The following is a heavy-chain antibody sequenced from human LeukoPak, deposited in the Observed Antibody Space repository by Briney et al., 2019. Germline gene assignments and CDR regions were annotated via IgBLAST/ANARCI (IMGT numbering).Heavy chain of an antibody. Sequence: SETLSLTCTVSGGSISSGDYYWSWIRQPPGKGLEWIGYIYYSGSTYYNPSLKSRVTISVDTSKNQFSLKLGSVTAADTAVYYCARAWDLYYFDYWGQGTLVTVSS. D-gene: IGHD1-26*01. J-gene: IGHJ4*02. V-gene: IGHV4-30-4*01. CDR1: GGSISSGDYY. CDR2: IYYSGST. CDR3: ARAWDLYYFDY.